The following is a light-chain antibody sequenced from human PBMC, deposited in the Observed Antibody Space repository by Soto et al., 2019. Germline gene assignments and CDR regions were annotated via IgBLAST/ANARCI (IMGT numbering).Light chain of an antibody. J-gene: IGKJ5*01. CDR1: HILLHITGETF. CDR2: EVS. V-gene: IGKV2D-29*02. Sequence: DVVMTQTPLSLSVARGQPCSICFKSIHILLHITGETFLFWYLQKPGQSPQLLIYEVSTRVSGVPDRFSGSGSGTDFTLEISRVETDDVGIYYCMQSTQLPPTFGQGTRLEIK. CDR3: MQSTQLPPT.